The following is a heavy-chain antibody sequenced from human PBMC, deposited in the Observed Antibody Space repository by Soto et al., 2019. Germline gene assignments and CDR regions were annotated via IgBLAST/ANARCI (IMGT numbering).Heavy chain of an antibody. CDR1: SYTFSNYG. J-gene: IGHJ4*02. CDR2: INGYNGKT. D-gene: IGHD6-13*01. CDR3: ARGSSPVDFDY. Sequence: GASVKVSCKASSYTFSNYGINWVRQAPGQGLEWMGWINGYNGKTNSAQRLQGRVTMTTDTSTSTAFMELWSLRSDDTAVYYCARGSSPVDFDYWGQGTLVTVSS. V-gene: IGHV1-18*01.